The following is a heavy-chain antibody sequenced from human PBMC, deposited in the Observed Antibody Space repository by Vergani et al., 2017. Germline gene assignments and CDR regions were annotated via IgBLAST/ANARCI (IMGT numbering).Heavy chain of an antibody. CDR3: ARDPMVREAPRGRFEY. J-gene: IGHJ4*02. CDR2: INTNTGNP. D-gene: IGHD3-10*01. CDR1: GGTFSSYA. Sequence: QVQLVQSGAEVKKPGSSVKVSCKASGGTFSSYAISWVRQAPGQGLEWMGWINTNTGNPTYGQGFTGRFVFSLDTSVSTTYLQISSLKAEDTAVYFCARDPMVREAPRGRFEYWGQGTLVTVSS. V-gene: IGHV7-4-1*02.